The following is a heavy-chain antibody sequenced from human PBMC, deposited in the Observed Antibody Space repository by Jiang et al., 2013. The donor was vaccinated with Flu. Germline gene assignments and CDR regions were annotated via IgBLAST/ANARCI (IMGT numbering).Heavy chain of an antibody. CDR3: ARGQVVAATRGVDY. Sequence: SISSYYWSWIRQPPRKGLEWIGYIYHTGSINYNPSLKSRVTISVDTSKNQFSLKLSSVTAADTAVYYCARGQVVAATRGVDYWGQGTLVTVSS. J-gene: IGHJ4*02. CDR2: IYHTGSI. V-gene: IGHV4-59*12. D-gene: IGHD2-15*01. CDR1: SISSYY.